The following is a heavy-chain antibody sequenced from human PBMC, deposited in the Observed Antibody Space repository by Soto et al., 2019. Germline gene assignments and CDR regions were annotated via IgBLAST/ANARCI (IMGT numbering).Heavy chain of an antibody. J-gene: IGHJ4*02. CDR1: GGSISSSSYY. Sequence: SETLSLTCTVSGGSISSSSYYWGWIRQPPGKGLEWIGSIYYSGSTYYNPSLKSRVTISVDTSKNQFSLKLSSVTAADTAVYYCASLKTGYSYGFFDYWGQGTLVTVSS. V-gene: IGHV4-39*01. CDR2: IYYSGST. CDR3: ASLKTGYSYGFFDY. D-gene: IGHD5-18*01.